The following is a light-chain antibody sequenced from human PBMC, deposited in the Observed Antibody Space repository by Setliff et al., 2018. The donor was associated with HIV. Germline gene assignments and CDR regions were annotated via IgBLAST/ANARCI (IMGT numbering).Light chain of an antibody. J-gene: IGLJ3*02. Sequence: QSVLTQPPSASGAPGQRVTISCSGSTSNIGNNYVYWYHLLPGTTPKLLIYRNNQRPAGVPDRFSGSKSGTSASLAISGLRSEDEADYFCAAWDDRLSVWVFGGGT. CDR1: TSNIGNNY. CDR2: RNN. V-gene: IGLV1-47*01. CDR3: AAWDDRLSVWV.